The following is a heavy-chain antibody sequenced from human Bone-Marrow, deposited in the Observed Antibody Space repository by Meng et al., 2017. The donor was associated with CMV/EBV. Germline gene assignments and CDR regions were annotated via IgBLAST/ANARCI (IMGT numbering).Heavy chain of an antibody. D-gene: IGHD1-14*01. J-gene: IGHJ4*02. V-gene: IGHV4-4*02. CDR3: ARNHGKSDFDY. Sequence: CAVFGGCISCSDWWPWVRQPPGKWLEWIGDISHSGSTTYTPSLKSRVTISVDKSKNQFSLKVSSVTAADTAVYYCARNHGKSDFDYWGQGTLVTVSS. CDR2: ISHSGST. CDR1: GGCISCSDW.